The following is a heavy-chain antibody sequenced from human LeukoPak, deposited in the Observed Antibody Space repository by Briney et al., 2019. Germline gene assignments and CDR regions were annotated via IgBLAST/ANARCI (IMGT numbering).Heavy chain of an antibody. Sequence: PSETLSLTCAVYGGSFSGYYWSWIRQPPGKGLEWIGEINHSGSTNYNPSLKSRVTISVDTSKNQFSLKLSSVTAADTAVYCATTPREYSSTWYYFDYWGQGILVTVSS. CDR3: ATTPREYSSTWYYFDY. D-gene: IGHD6-13*01. V-gene: IGHV4-34*01. CDR2: INHSGST. J-gene: IGHJ4*02. CDR1: GGSFSGYY.